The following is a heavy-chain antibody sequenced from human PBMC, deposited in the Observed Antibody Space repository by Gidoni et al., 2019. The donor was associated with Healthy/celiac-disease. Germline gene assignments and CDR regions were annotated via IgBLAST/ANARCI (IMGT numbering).Heavy chain of an antibody. D-gene: IGHD2-2*01. Sequence: LEWVANIKQDGSEKYYVDSVKGRFTISRDNAKNSLYLQMNSLRAEDTAVYYCAREGYQLLHWFDPWGQGTLVTVSS. V-gene: IGHV3-7*01. CDR3: AREGYQLLHWFDP. CDR2: IKQDGSEK. J-gene: IGHJ5*02.